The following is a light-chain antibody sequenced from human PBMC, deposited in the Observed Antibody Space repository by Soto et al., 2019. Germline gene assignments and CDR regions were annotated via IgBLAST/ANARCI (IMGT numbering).Light chain of an antibody. V-gene: IGKV3-20*01. CDR3: QQCGSLPGT. CDR2: GTS. J-gene: IGKJ1*01. Sequence: ETVLTQSPGTLSLSPGERATLSCRASQSVNGNYLAWYQQKPGQAPRLLIYGTSSRATGIPDRFSGSGSGKDFTLTISRLEPEDFAVYYCQQCGSLPGTFGQGTKVDIK. CDR1: QSVNGNY.